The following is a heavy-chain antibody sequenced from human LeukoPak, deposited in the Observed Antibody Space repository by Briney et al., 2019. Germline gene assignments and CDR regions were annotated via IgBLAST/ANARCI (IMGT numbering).Heavy chain of an antibody. V-gene: IGHV3-11*04. Sequence: SGGSLRLSCVASGFTFSDYFMSWIRQAPGKGLEWLSFINSAGDNIYYADSVKGRFTISRDNAKKTLYLEMNSLRMEDTAIYYCATSRVFDYWGQGTLVTVSS. CDR3: ATSRVFDY. J-gene: IGHJ4*02. CDR2: INSAGDNI. CDR1: GFTFSDYF.